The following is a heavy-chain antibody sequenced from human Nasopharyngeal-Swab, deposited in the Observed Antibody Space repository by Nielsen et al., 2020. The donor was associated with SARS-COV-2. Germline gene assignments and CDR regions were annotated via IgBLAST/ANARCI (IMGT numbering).Heavy chain of an antibody. V-gene: IGHV4-30-4*01. J-gene: IGHJ4*02. CDR1: GDSISRYY. D-gene: IGHD2-2*01. Sequence: SETLSLTCTVSGDSISRYYWGWIRQPPGKGLEWIGYISYSGNTYYNPSFKSRVTISVDTSENQFSLKLSSLTAADTAVYYCARVAVVVPAASLWGYFDYWGQGTLVTVSS. CDR2: ISYSGNT. CDR3: ARVAVVVPAASLWGYFDY.